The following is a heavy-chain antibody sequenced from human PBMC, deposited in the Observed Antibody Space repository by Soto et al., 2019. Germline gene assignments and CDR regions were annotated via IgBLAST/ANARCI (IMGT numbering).Heavy chain of an antibody. Sequence: GGSLRLSCAASGFILNNYAMTWVRQAPGKGLEWVSSINIGGDDTYYADYVKGRFIIPRDNTKDTLYLQMNSLRAEDTAIYYCAKDRMTRNSVWDPFDVWGQGTMVTVSS. CDR2: INIGGDDT. D-gene: IGHD4-4*01. CDR3: AKDRMTRNSVWDPFDV. J-gene: IGHJ3*01. CDR1: GFILNNYA. V-gene: IGHV3-23*01.